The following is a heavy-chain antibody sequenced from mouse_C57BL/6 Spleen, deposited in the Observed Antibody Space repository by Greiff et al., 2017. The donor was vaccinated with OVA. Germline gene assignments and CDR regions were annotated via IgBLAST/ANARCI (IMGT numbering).Heavy chain of an antibody. D-gene: IGHD1-1*01. CDR3: ARGATVVGAPMDY. CDR1: GYAFSSSW. CDR2: IYPGDGDT. V-gene: IGHV1-82*01. J-gene: IGHJ4*01. Sequence: QVQLQQSGPELVKPGASVKISCKASGYAFSSSWMNWVKQRPGKGLEWIGRIYPGDGDTNYNGKFKGKATLTADKSSSTAYMQLSSLTSEDSAVYCCARGATVVGAPMDYWGQGTSVTVSS.